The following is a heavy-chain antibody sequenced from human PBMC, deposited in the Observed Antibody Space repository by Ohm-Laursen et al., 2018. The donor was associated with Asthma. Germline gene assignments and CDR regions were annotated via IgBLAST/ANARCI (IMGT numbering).Heavy chain of an antibody. Sequence: SLRLSCSASGITVSVNYMSWVRQAPGKGLEWVPVIYNGGSTYHADSVRGRSTISRDNSKNTLYLQMNSLRGEDTAVYYCVRAHSGSYSYAFDIWGQGTVVTVSS. CDR2: IYNGGST. D-gene: IGHD1-26*01. CDR1: GITVSVNY. CDR3: VRAHSGSYSYAFDI. V-gene: IGHV3-53*01. J-gene: IGHJ3*02.